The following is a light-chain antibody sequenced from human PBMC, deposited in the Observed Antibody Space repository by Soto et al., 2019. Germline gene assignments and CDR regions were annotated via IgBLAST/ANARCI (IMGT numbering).Light chain of an antibody. Sequence: EIVLTQSPCTLSPSAGERATLSCRASQSVSNNYLAWYQQKRGQAPRLLIYDASNRATGIPARFSGSGSGTGFTLTISSLEHEDDAVYYCQQHGNRHPWTFGQGTKVDIK. V-gene: IGKV3-11*01. J-gene: IGKJ1*01. CDR3: QQHGNRHPWT. CDR2: DAS. CDR1: QSVSNNY.